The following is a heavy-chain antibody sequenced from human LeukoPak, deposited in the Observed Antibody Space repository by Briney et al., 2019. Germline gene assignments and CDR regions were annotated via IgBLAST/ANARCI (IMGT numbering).Heavy chain of an antibody. J-gene: IGHJ3*02. CDR3: ARSFSDAFDI. V-gene: IGHV4-34*01. D-gene: IGHD3-3*02. CDR2: INHSGST. Sequence: SETLSLTCAVYGGSFSGYYWSWIRQPPGKGLEWIGEINHSGSTNYNPSLKSRVTISVDTSKNQFSLKLSSVTAADTAVYYCARSFSDAFDIWGQGTMVTVSS. CDR1: GGSFSGYY.